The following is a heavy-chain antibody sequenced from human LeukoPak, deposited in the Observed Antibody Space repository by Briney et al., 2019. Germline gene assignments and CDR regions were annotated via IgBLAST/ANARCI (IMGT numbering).Heavy chain of an antibody. CDR2: ISYDGSNK. V-gene: IGHV3-30*18. CDR1: GFTLSSYG. D-gene: IGHD3-22*01. CDR3: AKDRRYYDSSGYYYGIYYYYGMDV. J-gene: IGHJ6*02. Sequence: QPGGSLRLSCAASGFTLSSYGMHWVRQAPGKGLEWVAVISYDGSNKYYADSVKGRFTISRDNSKNTLYLQMNSLRAEDTAVYYCAKDRRYYDSSGYYYGIYYYYGMDVWGQGTTVTVSS.